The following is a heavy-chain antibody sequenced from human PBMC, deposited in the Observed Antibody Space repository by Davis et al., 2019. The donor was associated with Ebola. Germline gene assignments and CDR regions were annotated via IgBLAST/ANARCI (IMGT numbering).Heavy chain of an antibody. Sequence: AASVKVSCKTSGYTFTSYDINWVRQATGQGLEWMGWMNPNSGNTGCAQKFQGRVTITADKSTSTAYMELSSLRSEDTAVYYCARGMGPTLDYWGQGTLVTVSS. CDR1: GYTFTSYD. D-gene: IGHD1-26*01. CDR2: MNPNSGNT. J-gene: IGHJ4*02. CDR3: ARGMGPTLDY. V-gene: IGHV1-8*01.